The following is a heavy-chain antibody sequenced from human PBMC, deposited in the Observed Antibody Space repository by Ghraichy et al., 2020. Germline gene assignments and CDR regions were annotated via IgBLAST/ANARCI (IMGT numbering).Heavy chain of an antibody. Sequence: ASVKVSCKASGYAFISYGVNWVRQAPGQGLEWMGRINPFTGNTTYAQTFQGRITLSTDTSTSTAYLELRSLKSDDTAVYYCARDQGLRWSFDPWGQGTLVTVSS. CDR3: ARDQGLRWSFDP. D-gene: IGHD4-23*01. V-gene: IGHV1-18*04. J-gene: IGHJ5*02. CDR2: INPFTGNT. CDR1: GYAFISYG.